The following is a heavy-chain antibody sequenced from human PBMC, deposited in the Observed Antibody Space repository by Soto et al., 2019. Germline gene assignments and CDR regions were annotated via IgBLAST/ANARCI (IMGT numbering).Heavy chain of an antibody. CDR2: INDSGNI. CDR3: ARGLIISFGALSRRGGYYYYMDV. J-gene: IGHJ6*03. V-gene: IGHV4-34*01. Sequence: QVQLQQWGPGLLKPSETLSLTCAVYGGSFSGYQWTWIRQTPGKRLEWIGEINDSGNINYNPSLQSRVTILVDTPKKQISLKLRSVTAADTAVYYCARGLIISFGALSRRGGYYYYMDVWGKGTTVTVSS. CDR1: GGSFSGYQ. D-gene: IGHD3-10*01.